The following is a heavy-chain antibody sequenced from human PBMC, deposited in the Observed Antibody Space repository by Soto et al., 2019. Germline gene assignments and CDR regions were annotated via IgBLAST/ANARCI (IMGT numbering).Heavy chain of an antibody. V-gene: IGHV5-51*01. CDR1: GYSFSTYW. D-gene: IGHD4-4*01. Sequence: PXESLTISCKASGYSFSTYWIAWVRQMPGKGLEWMGIINPGDSDIRYSPSFQGQVTISADNSISTAYLQWSSLKASDTAMYYCARHEQFYYYYYGMDVWGQGTAVTVSS. CDR2: INPGDSDI. CDR3: ARHEQFYYYYYGMDV. J-gene: IGHJ6*02.